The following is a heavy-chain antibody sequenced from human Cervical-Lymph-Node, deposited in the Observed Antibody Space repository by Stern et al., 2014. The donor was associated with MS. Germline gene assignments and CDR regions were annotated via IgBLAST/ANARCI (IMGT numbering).Heavy chain of an antibody. CDR2: LCYDGGNK. CDR1: GFNFSSYG. Sequence: VQLEESGGGVVQPGRSLRVSCAASGFNFSSYGMHWVRQAPGKGLEWVAVLCYDGGNKYYADSVKGRFTISRDNSQNNLYLQMNSLRAEDADVYYCARDIPSYSGSTRLDYWGQGTLVTVSS. D-gene: IGHD1-26*01. CDR3: ARDIPSYSGSTRLDY. J-gene: IGHJ4*02. V-gene: IGHV3-33*01.